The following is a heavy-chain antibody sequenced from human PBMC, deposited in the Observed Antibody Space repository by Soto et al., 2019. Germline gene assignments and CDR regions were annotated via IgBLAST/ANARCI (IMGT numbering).Heavy chain of an antibody. D-gene: IGHD2-2*01. Sequence: ASVKVSCKASGGTFSSYAISWVRQAPGQGLEWMGGIIPIFGTANYAQKFQGRVTITADESTSTAYMELSSLRSEDTAVYYCARPRGYCSTTSCEKGRFDYWGQGTLVTVFS. V-gene: IGHV1-69*13. CDR3: ARPRGYCSTTSCEKGRFDY. J-gene: IGHJ4*02. CDR1: GGTFSSYA. CDR2: IIPIFGTA.